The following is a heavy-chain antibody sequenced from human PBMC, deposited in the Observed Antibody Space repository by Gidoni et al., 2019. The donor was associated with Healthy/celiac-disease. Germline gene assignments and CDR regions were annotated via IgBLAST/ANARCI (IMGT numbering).Heavy chain of an antibody. CDR3: ARGDGSGSPGGGF. Sequence: QLQLQESGSGLVKPSQTLSLTCAVPGCSISSGGYSWSWIRQPPGKGLEWIGYIYHSGSPYYNPSLKSRVTISVDRSKNQFSLKLSSVTAADTAVYYCARGDGSGSPGGGFWGQGTLVTVSS. CDR1: GCSISSGGYS. J-gene: IGHJ4*02. CDR2: IYHSGSP. V-gene: IGHV4-30-2*01. D-gene: IGHD3-10*01.